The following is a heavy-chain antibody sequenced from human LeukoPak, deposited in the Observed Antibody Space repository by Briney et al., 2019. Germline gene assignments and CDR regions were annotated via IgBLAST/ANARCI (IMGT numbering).Heavy chain of an antibody. CDR2: IKQDGSEK. J-gene: IGHJ5*02. CDR3: ARDRAYIAVAGISPNWFDP. CDR1: GGSFSGYY. Sequence: ETLSLTCAVYGGSFSGYYWSWIRQPPGKGLEWVANIKQDGSEKYYVDSVKGRFTISRDNAKNSLYLQMNSLRAEDTAVYYCARDRAYIAVAGISPNWFDPWGQGTLVTVSS. D-gene: IGHD6-19*01. V-gene: IGHV3-7*01.